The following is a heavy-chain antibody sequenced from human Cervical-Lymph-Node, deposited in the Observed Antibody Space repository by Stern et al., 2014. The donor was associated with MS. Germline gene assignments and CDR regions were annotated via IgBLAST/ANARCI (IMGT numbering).Heavy chain of an antibody. CDR1: GFSFTTHY. CDR3: TRVQRERRALDHFDP. J-gene: IGHJ5*02. V-gene: IGHV1-46*03. Sequence: QVQLVEYGAEVKKPGASVNVSCEASGFSFTTHYMHWIRQAPGEGLEWGGMIHPNSWPTIYARQFQGRLLITRDPSTSTIYMELTGLRSEDTALYFCTRVQRERRALDHFDPWGQGTLVTVSS. CDR2: IHPNSWPT. D-gene: IGHD1-1*01.